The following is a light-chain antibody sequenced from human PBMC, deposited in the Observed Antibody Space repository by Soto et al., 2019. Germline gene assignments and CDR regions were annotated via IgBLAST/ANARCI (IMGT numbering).Light chain of an antibody. V-gene: IGLV7-43*01. J-gene: IGLJ3*02. Sequence: QAVVTQEPSLTVSPGGTVTLTCASSTGAVTSGYYPNGFQQKPGQEPRAMIYSTSNTHSWTPARFSGSLLGGKAALTLSGVQPEDEAEYYCLLYYGGAGVFGGGTKVTVL. CDR2: STS. CDR3: LLYYGGAGV. CDR1: TGAVTSGYY.